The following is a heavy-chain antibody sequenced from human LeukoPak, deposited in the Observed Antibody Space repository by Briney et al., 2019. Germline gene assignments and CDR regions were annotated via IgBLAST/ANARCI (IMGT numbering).Heavy chain of an antibody. CDR1: GFTFSSYS. CDR2: ISSSSSYI. Sequence: PGGSLRLSRAASGFTFSSYSMNWVRQAPGKGLEWVSSISSSSSYIYYADSVKGRFTISRDNAKNSLYLQMNSLRAEDTAVYYCAKGTTVTTSDAFDIWGQGTMVTVSS. J-gene: IGHJ3*02. D-gene: IGHD4-17*01. V-gene: IGHV3-21*01. CDR3: AKGTTVTTSDAFDI.